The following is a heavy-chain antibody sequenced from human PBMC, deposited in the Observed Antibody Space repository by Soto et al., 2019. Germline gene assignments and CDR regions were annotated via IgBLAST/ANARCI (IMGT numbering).Heavy chain of an antibody. CDR2: INTLGHAT. Sequence: PGGSLRLSCAASGFTFSSYAMSWVRQAPGKGLEWVAYINTLGHATYYADSVKGRFTISRDNAKNSLCLQMNGLRAEDTATYYCARRLQWQLRPLDSWGRGTLVTVSS. CDR3: ARRLQWQLRPLDS. V-gene: IGHV3-48*03. J-gene: IGHJ5*01. D-gene: IGHD6-19*01. CDR1: GFTFSSYA.